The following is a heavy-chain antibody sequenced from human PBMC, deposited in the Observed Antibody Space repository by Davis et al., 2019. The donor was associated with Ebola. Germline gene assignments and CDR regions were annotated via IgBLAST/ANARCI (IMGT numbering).Heavy chain of an antibody. CDR1: GYTFTSYA. J-gene: IGHJ6*04. CDR3: ARDQVGGDNYYYYGMDV. CDR2: INTNTGNP. D-gene: IGHD3-16*01. Sequence: AASVKVSCKASGYTFTSYAMNWVRQAPGQGLEWMGWINTNTGNPTYAQGFTGRFVFSLDTSVSTAYLQISSLKAEDTAVYYCARDQVGGDNYYYYGMDVWGKGTTVTVSS. V-gene: IGHV7-4-1*02.